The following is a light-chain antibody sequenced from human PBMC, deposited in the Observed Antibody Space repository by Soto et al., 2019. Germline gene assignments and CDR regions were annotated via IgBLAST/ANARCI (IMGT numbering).Light chain of an antibody. CDR1: ESIDNW. V-gene: IGKV1-12*01. J-gene: IGKJ1*01. CDR3: KKTLSFHPT. CDR2: AAY. Sequence: IQLTHAPSSRSESVGDAVTITFRASESIDNWLAWYQQKPGKANKLLIFAAYTLVRGVTSRFSGSGSGTDFTLTIRSMQPEDFATYYCKKTLSFHPTCGQGTKGDIK.